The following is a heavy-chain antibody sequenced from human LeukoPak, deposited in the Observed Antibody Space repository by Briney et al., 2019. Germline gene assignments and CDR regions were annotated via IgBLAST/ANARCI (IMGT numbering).Heavy chain of an antibody. CDR3: ARESGYSGYDVYYYGMDV. D-gene: IGHD5-12*01. CDR1: GFTFSSYG. Sequence: PGGSLRLSCAASGFTFSSYGMHWVRQAPGKGLEWVAVIWYDGSNKYYADSVKGRFTISRDDSKNTLYLQMNSLRAEDTAVYYCARESGYSGYDVYYYGMDVWGQGTTVTVSS. CDR2: IWYDGSNK. J-gene: IGHJ6*02. V-gene: IGHV3-33*01.